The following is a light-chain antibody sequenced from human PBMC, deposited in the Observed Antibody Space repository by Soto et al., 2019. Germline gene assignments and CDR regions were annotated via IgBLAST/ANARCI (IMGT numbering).Light chain of an antibody. CDR1: PSVRRSY. CDR3: XXXXXXXLX. Sequence: EIVLPQSPGTLSLSPGDRATLSGRARPSVRRSYLGWYQQKPGQAPRLLIYGASKRATGIPDRFSGSGSGTDFTLTISRLEPEEFAVXXXXXXXXXXLXFXXRTKVDIK. V-gene: IGKV3-20*01. CDR2: GAS. J-gene: IGKJ4*01.